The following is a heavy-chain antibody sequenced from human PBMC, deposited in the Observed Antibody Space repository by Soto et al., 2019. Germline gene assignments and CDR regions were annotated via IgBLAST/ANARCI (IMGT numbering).Heavy chain of an antibody. CDR1: GFTLSSYA. Sequence: GGSLRLSCAASGFTLSSYAMSWVRQAPGKGLEWVSTFSGTGGYTYYADSVKGRFTISRDDSKNTLFLHMNSLRAADTAVYYCARGQRALITYGPFDPWGQGTLVTVS. D-gene: IGHD4-17*01. J-gene: IGHJ5*02. CDR2: FSGTGGYT. CDR3: ARGQRALITYGPFDP. V-gene: IGHV3-23*01.